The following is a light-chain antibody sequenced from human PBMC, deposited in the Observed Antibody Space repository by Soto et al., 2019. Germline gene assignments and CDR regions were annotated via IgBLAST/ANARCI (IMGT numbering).Light chain of an antibody. CDR3: QQYYSTPYT. J-gene: IGKJ2*01. V-gene: IGKV4-1*01. Sequence: DIVMTQSPDSLAVSLGERATINCKSSQSVLYSSNNKNYLVWYQQKPGQHPKLLIYWASTRESGVPDRFSGNGSGTDFTLSTSSLQAEDVAVYYCQQYYSTPYTFGQGPKLEIK. CDR1: QSVLYSSNNKNY. CDR2: WAS.